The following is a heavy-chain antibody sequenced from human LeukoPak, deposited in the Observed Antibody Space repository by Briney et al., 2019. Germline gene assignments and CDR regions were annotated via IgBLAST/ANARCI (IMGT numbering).Heavy chain of an antibody. V-gene: IGHV3-23*01. Sequence: PGGSLRLSCAASGFTFSTYAMSWVRQAPGKGREWVSSISGRGGNTYYTDSVKGRFTISRDNSKSTLYLQMSSLRAEDTAVYYCAEGSRGALNDYFDYWGQGTLVTVSS. D-gene: IGHD2-2*01. J-gene: IGHJ4*02. CDR3: AEGSRGALNDYFDY. CDR1: GFTFSTYA. CDR2: ISGRGGNT.